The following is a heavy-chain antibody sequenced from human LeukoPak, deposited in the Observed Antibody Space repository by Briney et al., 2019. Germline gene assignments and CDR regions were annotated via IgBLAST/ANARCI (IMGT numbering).Heavy chain of an antibody. D-gene: IGHD5-12*01. Sequence: GGSLRLSCAASGFTFSSYWMSWVRQAPGKGLEWVANIKQDGSDKYYVDSVKGRFTISRDNGKNSLYLQMNSLRAEDTAVYYCARNENSGWGYFDYWGQGTLVTVSS. V-gene: IGHV3-7*03. CDR1: GFTFSSYW. CDR3: ARNENSGWGYFDY. J-gene: IGHJ4*02. CDR2: IKQDGSDK.